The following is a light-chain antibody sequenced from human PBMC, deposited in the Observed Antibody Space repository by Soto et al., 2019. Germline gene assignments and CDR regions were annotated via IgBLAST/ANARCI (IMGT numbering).Light chain of an antibody. CDR3: QQYSSYST. CDR2: EAS. J-gene: IGKJ1*01. V-gene: IGKV1-5*03. CDR1: QRISNW. Sequence: DIQMTQSPSTLSASVADRVTITCRASQRISNWLAWYQQKPGKAPKLLIYEASRLESGAPSRFSGSGSGTEFTLTISSLQPDDFATYYCQQYSSYSTLGQRTKVEIK.